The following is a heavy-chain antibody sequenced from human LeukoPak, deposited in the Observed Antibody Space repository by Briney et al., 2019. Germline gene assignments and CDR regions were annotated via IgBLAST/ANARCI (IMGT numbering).Heavy chain of an antibody. Sequence: GASVKVSCKASGYTFTGYYMHWVRQAPGQGLEWMGWINPNSGGTNYAQKFQGRVTMTRDTSISTAYMELSRLRPDDTAVYYCARSWRHCSGDSCYPIDYWGQGTQVTVSS. CDR2: INPNSGGT. J-gene: IGHJ4*02. CDR3: ARSWRHCSGDSCYPIDY. CDR1: GYTFTGYY. D-gene: IGHD2-15*01. V-gene: IGHV1-2*02.